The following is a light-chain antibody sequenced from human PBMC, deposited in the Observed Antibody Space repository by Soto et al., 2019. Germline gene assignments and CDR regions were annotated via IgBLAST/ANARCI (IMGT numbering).Light chain of an antibody. J-gene: IGLJ1*01. CDR1: SSDVGSYNR. CDR2: DVS. CDR3: SSYTSSNTYV. V-gene: IGLV2-18*02. Sequence: QSALTQPPSVSGSPGHSVVISCTGTSSDVGSYNRVSWYQQPPGSAPKLMIYDVSNRPSGVPDRFSGSKSGNAASLTISGLQAEDEADYYCSSYTSSNTYVFGTGTKSPS.